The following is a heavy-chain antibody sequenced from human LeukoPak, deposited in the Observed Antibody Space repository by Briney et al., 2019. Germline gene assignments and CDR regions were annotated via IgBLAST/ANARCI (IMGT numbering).Heavy chain of an antibody. Sequence: ASVKVSCKASGYTFTGYYMHCVRQAPGQGLECMGWINPNSGGTNYAQKFQGRVTMTRDTSISTAYMELSRLRSDDTAVYYCARTPRRGYGMDVWGQGTTVTVSS. CDR1: GYTFTGYY. V-gene: IGHV1-2*02. J-gene: IGHJ6*02. CDR2: INPNSGGT. CDR3: ARTPRRGYGMDV.